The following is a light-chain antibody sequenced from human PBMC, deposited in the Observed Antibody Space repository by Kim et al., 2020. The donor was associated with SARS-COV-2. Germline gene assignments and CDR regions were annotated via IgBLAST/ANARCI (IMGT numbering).Light chain of an antibody. V-gene: IGLV3-1*01. Sequence: SYELTQPPSGSVSPGQTASITCSGDKLGDKYVCWYQQKPGQSPVLIIYQDNKRPSGIPERFSASNSGNTATLTISGTQAMDEADYYCQVWYMNTVVFGGGTQLTVL. CDR1: KLGDKY. CDR3: QVWYMNTVV. CDR2: QDN. J-gene: IGLJ2*01.